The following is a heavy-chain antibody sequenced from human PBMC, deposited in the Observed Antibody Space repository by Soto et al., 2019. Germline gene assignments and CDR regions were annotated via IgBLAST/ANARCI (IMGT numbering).Heavy chain of an antibody. V-gene: IGHV1-18*04. J-gene: IGHJ5*02. CDR2: ISAYNGNT. Sequence: ASVKVSCKASGYTFTSYGISWVRQAPGQGLEWMGWISAYNGNTNYAQKLQGRVTMTTDTSTSTAYMELRSLRSDDTAVYYCARDMKSVRFWGTNGFDPWGQGTLVTVSS. D-gene: IGHD3-16*01. CDR1: GYTFTSYG. CDR3: ARDMKSVRFWGTNGFDP.